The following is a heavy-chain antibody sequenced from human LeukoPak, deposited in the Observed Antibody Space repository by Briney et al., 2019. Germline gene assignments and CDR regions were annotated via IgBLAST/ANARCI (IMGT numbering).Heavy chain of an antibody. J-gene: IGHJ4*02. CDR3: ARRAAHGGWRFDY. V-gene: IGHV4-39*01. D-gene: IGHD6-19*01. Sequence: SETLSLTCTASRDSITSSDYHWDWIRQPPGKGLEWIGTIYYSGNTYYNPSLDSRATISVDASKTRFSLKLRSVTAADTAVYHCARRAAHGGWRFDYWGQGTLVTVSS. CDR1: RDSITSSDYH. CDR2: IYYSGNT.